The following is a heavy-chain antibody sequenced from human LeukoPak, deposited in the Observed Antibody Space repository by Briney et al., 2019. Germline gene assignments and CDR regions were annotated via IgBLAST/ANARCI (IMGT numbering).Heavy chain of an antibody. V-gene: IGHV4-34*01. CDR2: INHSGST. CDR1: GGSFSGYY. D-gene: IGHD5-24*01. CDR3: ARGRRWLQLYGYFDL. Sequence: SETLSLTCAVYGGSFSGYYWSWIRQPPGKGLEWIGEINHSGSTNYNPSLKSRVTISVDTSKNQFSLKLSSVTAADTAVYYCARGRRWLQLYGYFDLWGRGTLVTVSS. J-gene: IGHJ2*01.